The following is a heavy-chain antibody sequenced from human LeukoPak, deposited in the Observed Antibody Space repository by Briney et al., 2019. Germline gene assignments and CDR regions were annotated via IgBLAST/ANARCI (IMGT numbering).Heavy chain of an antibody. CDR2: IYYSGST. Sequence: PSETLSLTCTVSGGSISSYYWSWIRQPPGKGLEWIGYIYYSGSTNYNPSLKSRVTISVDTSKSQFSLKLSSVTAADTAVYYCARLRRVTVYYQGFDYWGQGTLVTVSS. CDR1: GGSISSYY. J-gene: IGHJ4*02. D-gene: IGHD2-2*01. CDR3: ARLRRVTVYYQGFDY. V-gene: IGHV4-59*08.